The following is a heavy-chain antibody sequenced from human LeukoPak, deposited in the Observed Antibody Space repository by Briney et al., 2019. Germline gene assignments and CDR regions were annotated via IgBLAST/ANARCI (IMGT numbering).Heavy chain of an antibody. Sequence: PGGSLRLSCAASGFTFSSYGMHWVRQAPGKGLEWVAVIWYDGSNKYYADSVKGRFTISRDNSKNTLYLQMNSLRAEDTAVYYCAREVLHYGFWSGYYYYYGMDVWGQGTTVTVSS. CDR2: IWYDGSNK. D-gene: IGHD3-3*01. J-gene: IGHJ6*02. V-gene: IGHV3-33*01. CDR3: AREVLHYGFWSGYYYYYGMDV. CDR1: GFTFSSYG.